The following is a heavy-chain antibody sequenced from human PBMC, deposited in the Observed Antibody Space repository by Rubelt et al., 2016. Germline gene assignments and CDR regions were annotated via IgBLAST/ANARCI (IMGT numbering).Heavy chain of an antibody. D-gene: IGHD3/OR15-3a*01. CDR1: GFSLSTSGVS. V-gene: IGHV2-5*01. CDR3: AHRGLTGVGFDP. CDR2: IYWSDDK. J-gene: IGHJ5*02. Sequence: QITLKESGPTLVKPTQTLTLTCTFSGFSLSTSGVSVGWIRQPTGKALEWLALIYWSDDKHYSPSLKSRLTVTKDTSKNKVFLTMTSIDPVDTSTYYCAHRGLTGVGFDPWGQGTLVTVST.